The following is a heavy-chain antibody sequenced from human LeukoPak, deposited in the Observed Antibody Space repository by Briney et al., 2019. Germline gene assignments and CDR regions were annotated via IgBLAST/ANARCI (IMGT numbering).Heavy chain of an antibody. Sequence: GGSLRLSCAASGFTFSGSAMHWVRQASGKGLEWVGRIRTKANSYATAYAASVEGRFTISRDDSKNTAYLQINSLKTEDTAVYYCTRWEAGRGYWGQGTLVTVSS. D-gene: IGHD6-19*01. J-gene: IGHJ4*02. CDR1: GFTFSGSA. V-gene: IGHV3-73*01. CDR3: TRWEAGRGY. CDR2: IRTKANSYAT.